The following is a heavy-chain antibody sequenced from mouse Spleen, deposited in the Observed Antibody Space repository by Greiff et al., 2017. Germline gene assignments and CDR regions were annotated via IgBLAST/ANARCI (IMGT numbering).Heavy chain of an antibody. CDR2: INYDGSST. Sequence: EVQLMESEGGLVQPGSSMKLSCTASGFTFSDYYMAWVRQVPEKGLEWVANINYDGSSTYYLDSLKSRFIISRDNAKNILYLQMSSLKSEDTATYYCAREDYGSSAWFAYWGQGTLVTVSA. D-gene: IGHD1-1*01. CDR1: GFTFSDYY. V-gene: IGHV5-16*01. CDR3: AREDYGSSAWFAY. J-gene: IGHJ3*01.